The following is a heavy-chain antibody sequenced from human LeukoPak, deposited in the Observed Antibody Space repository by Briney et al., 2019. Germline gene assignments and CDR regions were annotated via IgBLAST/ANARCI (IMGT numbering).Heavy chain of an antibody. J-gene: IGHJ4*02. D-gene: IGHD6-6*01. Sequence: ASVKVSCKASGYTFTSYDINWVRQATGQGLEWMGWMNPNSGNTGYAQKFQGRVTITRNTSISTAYMELSSLRSEDTAAYYCARGGKYSSSSDDEDYFDYWGQGTLVTVSS. CDR2: MNPNSGNT. CDR1: GYTFTSYD. V-gene: IGHV1-8*03. CDR3: ARGGKYSSSSDDEDYFDY.